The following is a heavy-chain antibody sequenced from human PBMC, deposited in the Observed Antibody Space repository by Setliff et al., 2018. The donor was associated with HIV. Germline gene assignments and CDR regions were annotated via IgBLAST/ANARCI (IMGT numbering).Heavy chain of an antibody. J-gene: IGHJ4*02. D-gene: IGHD3-22*01. CDR1: GGSISSYY. CDR2: IYYSGST. CDR3: ARRPYYDSSGYYNY. Sequence: SETLSLTCTVSGGSISSYYWSWIRQPPGKGLEWIGYIYYSGSTNYNPSLNSRVTMSVDKSKNQFSLNLSSVTAADTAVYYCARRPYYDSSGYYNYWGQGTLVTVSS. V-gene: IGHV4-59*08.